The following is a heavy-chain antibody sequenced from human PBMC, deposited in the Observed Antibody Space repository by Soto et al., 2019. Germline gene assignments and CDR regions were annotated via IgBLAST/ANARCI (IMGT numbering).Heavy chain of an antibody. V-gene: IGHV3-30*18. CDR1: GFTFSSYG. J-gene: IGHJ4*02. Sequence: QVQLVESGGGVVQPGRSLRLSCAASGFTFSSYGMHWVRQAPGKGLEWVAAISYEESAKYYADSVKGRFTISRDNSKNTLYLQMNSLRAEDTAVYYCAKDGVGKLPYYYGSGSSFDSWGQGTLVTVSS. CDR2: ISYEESAK. D-gene: IGHD3-10*01. CDR3: AKDGVGKLPYYYGSGSSFDS.